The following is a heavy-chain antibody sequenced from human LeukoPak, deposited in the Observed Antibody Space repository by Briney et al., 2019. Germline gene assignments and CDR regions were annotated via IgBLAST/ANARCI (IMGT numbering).Heavy chain of an antibody. V-gene: IGHV3-21*05. CDR1: GFSFSLYA. CDR2: IDSGNDDI. J-gene: IGHJ4*02. CDR3: ASDTYRPQLIDS. D-gene: IGHD5-18*01. Sequence: GGSLRLSCAASGFSFSLYAMNWVRQAPGKGLEWISYIDSGNDDILHADSVRGRFAISRDNAKNTLYLEMNSLRAEDTAVYYYASDTYRPQLIDSWGQGTLVTVSS.